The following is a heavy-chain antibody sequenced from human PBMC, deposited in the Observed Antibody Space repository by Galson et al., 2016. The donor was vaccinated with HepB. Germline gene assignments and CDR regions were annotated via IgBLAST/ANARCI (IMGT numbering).Heavy chain of an antibody. J-gene: IGHJ5*02. Sequence: SLRLSCAASGFTFSSYWMHWVRQSPEEGLVWVSHINSDGSTTAYAASVKGRFTISRDNAKKTLYLQMNSLRVEDTAVYYCARHPLLWGHWFDPWGQGTLVTVSS. CDR1: GFTFSSYW. D-gene: IGHD3-10*01. CDR2: INSDGSTT. V-gene: IGHV3-74*01. CDR3: ARHPLLWGHWFDP.